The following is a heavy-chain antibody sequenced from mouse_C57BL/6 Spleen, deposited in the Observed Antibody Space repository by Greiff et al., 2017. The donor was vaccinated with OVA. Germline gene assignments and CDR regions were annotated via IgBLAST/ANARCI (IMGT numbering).Heavy chain of an antibody. V-gene: IGHV3-6*01. CDR1: GYSITSGYY. D-gene: IGHD1-1*02. J-gene: IGHJ2*01. CDR3: ARGGYVDY. Sequence: DVKLVESGPGLVKPSQSLSLTCSVTGYSITSGYYWTWIRQFPGNKLEWMGYISYDGSNKYNPSLKNRISITRDTSKNQFVLKLNSVTTEDTATYYCARGGYVDYWGQGTTLTVSS. CDR2: ISYDGSN.